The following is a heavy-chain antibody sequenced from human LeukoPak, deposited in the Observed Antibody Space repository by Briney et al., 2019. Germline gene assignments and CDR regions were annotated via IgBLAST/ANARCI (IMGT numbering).Heavy chain of an antibody. CDR1: GGTFSSYA. V-gene: IGHV1-69*05. CDR2: IIPIFGTA. CDR3: ASSGFTVTKYYFDY. J-gene: IGHJ4*02. D-gene: IGHD4-17*01. Sequence: ASVKVSCKASGGTFSSYAISWVRQAPGQGLEWMGGIIPIFGTANYAQKFQGRVTITTHESTSTAYMVLSSLRSEDAAVYYCASSGFTVTKYYFDYWGQATLVTVSS.